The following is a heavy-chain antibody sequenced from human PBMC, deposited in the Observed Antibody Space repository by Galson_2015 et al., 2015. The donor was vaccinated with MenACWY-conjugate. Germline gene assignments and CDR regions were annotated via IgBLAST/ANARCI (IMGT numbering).Heavy chain of an antibody. J-gene: IGHJ4*02. CDR1: SGSIRGSSYS. Sequence: SETLSLTCTASSGSIRGSSYSWDWIRQPPGKGLEWIGGIFSSGSASYNPSLKSRVTISIDTSNNQFSLKMSSVTAADTAIYYCATYLTWGQGTLVTVSS. D-gene: IGHD3-16*01. V-gene: IGHV4-39*07. CDR3: ATYLT. CDR2: IFSSGSA.